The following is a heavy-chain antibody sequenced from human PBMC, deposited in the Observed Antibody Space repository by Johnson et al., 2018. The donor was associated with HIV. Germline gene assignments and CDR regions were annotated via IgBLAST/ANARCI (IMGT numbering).Heavy chain of an antibody. V-gene: IGHV3-15*01. D-gene: IGHD3-3*01. Sequence: VQLVESGGGLVQPGRSLRLSCAASGFTFSNAWMTWVRQAPGKGLEWVGRIKSKSDGGTTDYAAPVRGRFTISRDDSETTVYLQMNSLKTEDTAVYYCTTNFWSGFYPDAFDIWGQGTMVTVSS. J-gene: IGHJ3*02. CDR1: GFTFSNAW. CDR3: TTNFWSGFYPDAFDI. CDR2: IKSKSDGGTT.